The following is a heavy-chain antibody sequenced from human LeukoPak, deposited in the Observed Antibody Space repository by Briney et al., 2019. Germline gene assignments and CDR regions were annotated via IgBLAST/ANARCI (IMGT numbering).Heavy chain of an antibody. CDR3: ARGVYIAAAQYGY. V-gene: IGHV4-59*01. CDR2: IYYSGTT. CDR1: GGSISSYY. Sequence: PSETPSHTCTVSGGSISSYYWSWIRQPPGKGLEWIGYIYYSGTTNYNPSLKSRVTISVDTSKNQFSLKLRSVTAADTAVYYCARGVYIAAAQYGYWGQGTLVTVSS. D-gene: IGHD6-13*01. J-gene: IGHJ4*02.